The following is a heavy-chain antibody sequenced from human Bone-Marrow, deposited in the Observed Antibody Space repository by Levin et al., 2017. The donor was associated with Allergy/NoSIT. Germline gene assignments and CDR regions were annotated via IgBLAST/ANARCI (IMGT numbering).Heavy chain of an antibody. J-gene: IGHJ4*02. CDR1: GFTFSSYA. CDR2: ISGSGGST. D-gene: IGHD6-19*01. Sequence: GESLKISCAASGFTFSSYAMSWVRQAPGKGLEWVSAISGSGGSTYYADSVKGRFTISRDNSKNTLYLQMNSLRAEDTAVYYCANGKAYSSGWYPIDYWGQGTLVTVSS. CDR3: ANGKAYSSGWYPIDY. V-gene: IGHV3-23*01.